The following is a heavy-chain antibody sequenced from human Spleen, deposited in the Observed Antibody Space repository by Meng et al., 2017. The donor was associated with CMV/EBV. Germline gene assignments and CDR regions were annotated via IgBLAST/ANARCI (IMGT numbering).Heavy chain of an antibody. D-gene: IGHD4-23*01. Sequence: GGSLRLSCAASGFTFSSYGMHWVRQAPGKGLEWVAYIRPDGSKQYYAESVKGRFTISRDSSKNTLYLQMNSLRAEDTAMYYCARVESKNGGVPDYWGQGTLVTVSS. J-gene: IGHJ4*02. CDR3: ARVESKNGGVPDY. V-gene: IGHV3-30*02. CDR2: IRPDGSKQ. CDR1: GFTFSSYG.